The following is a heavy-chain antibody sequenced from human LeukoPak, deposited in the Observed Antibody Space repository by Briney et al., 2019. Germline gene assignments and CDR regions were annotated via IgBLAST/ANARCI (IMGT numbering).Heavy chain of an antibody. J-gene: IGHJ4*02. Sequence: GGSLRLSCAASGFTFSNAWMSWVRQAPGKGLEWVGRIKSKTDGGTTDYAAPVKGRFTISRDDSKNTLYLQMNSLKTEDTAVYYCTTDYDILTGYHTPDYWGQGTLVTVSS. CDR1: GFTFSNAW. D-gene: IGHD3-9*01. V-gene: IGHV3-15*01. CDR3: TTDYDILTGYHTPDY. CDR2: IKSKTDGGTT.